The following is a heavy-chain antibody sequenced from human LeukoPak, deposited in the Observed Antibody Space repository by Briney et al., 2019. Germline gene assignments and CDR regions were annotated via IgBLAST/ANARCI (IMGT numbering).Heavy chain of an antibody. Sequence: MSSETLSLTCAVYGGSFSGYYWSWIRQPPGKGLEWIGEINHSGSTNYNPSLKSRVTISVDTSKNQFSLKLSSVTAADTAVYYCARHFTMIDAFDIWGQGTMVTVSS. D-gene: IGHD3-22*01. CDR2: INHSGST. V-gene: IGHV4-34*01. J-gene: IGHJ3*02. CDR3: ARHFTMIDAFDI. CDR1: GGSFSGYY.